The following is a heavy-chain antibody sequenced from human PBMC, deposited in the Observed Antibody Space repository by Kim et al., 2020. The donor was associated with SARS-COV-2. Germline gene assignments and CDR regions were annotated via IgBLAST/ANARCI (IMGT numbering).Heavy chain of an antibody. D-gene: IGHD5-18*01. V-gene: IGHV3-23*01. CDR3: AKETCGYNYGIFDY. CDR2: ISGSGGIT. Sequence: GGSLRLSCAASGFTFSNYAMCWVRQAPGRGLEWVSGISGSGGITHYADSVKGRFTISRDNSKNTLFLQMNSLRAEDTAVYYCAKETCGYNYGIFDYWGQGTLVTVSS. CDR1: GFTFSNYA. J-gene: IGHJ4*02.